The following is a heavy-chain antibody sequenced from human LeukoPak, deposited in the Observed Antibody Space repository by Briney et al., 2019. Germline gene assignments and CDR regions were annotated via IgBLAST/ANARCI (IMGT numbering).Heavy chain of an antibody. CDR2: ISWNSGST. J-gene: IGHJ4*02. V-gene: IGHV3-9*01. CDR1: GFTFDDYA. D-gene: IGHD3-10*01. Sequence: PGGSLRLSCAASGFTFDDYAMHWVRQAPGKGLEWVSGISWNSGSTGCADSVKGRFTISRDNAKNSLYMRMSSLRAEDTALYYCAKDRKAAVGDGGYFDYWGQGTLVSVSS. CDR3: AKDRKAAVGDGGYFDY.